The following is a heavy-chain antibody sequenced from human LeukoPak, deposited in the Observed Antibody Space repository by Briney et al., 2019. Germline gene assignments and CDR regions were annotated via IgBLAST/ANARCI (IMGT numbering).Heavy chain of an antibody. CDR2: ISGSGTTT. V-gene: IGHV3-23*01. D-gene: IGHD1-7*01. CDR3: SKGETDTGTLTHVY. CDR1: GFTFRNYA. Sequence: SGGSLRLSCAASGFTFRNYAMSWVRQAPGKGLEWVSAISGSGTTTHYADSVKGRFTVSRDNSKNTVFLQMHSLGAEDTAVYYYSKGETDTGTLTHVYWGPGTLVTVSS. J-gene: IGHJ4*02.